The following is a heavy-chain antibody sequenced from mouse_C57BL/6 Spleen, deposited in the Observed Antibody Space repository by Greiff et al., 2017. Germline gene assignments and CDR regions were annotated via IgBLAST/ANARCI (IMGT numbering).Heavy chain of an antibody. Sequence: QVQLQQPGAELVRPGSSVKLSCKASGYTFTSYWMHWVKQRPIQGLEWIGNIDPSDSETHYNQKFKDKATLTVDKSSSTAYMQLSSLTSGDSAVYDCARAGGSSPYWYFGVWGTGATVTVAS. J-gene: IGHJ1*03. CDR3: ARAGGSSPYWYFGV. CDR2: IDPSDSET. V-gene: IGHV1-52*01. D-gene: IGHD1-1*01. CDR1: GYTFTSYW.